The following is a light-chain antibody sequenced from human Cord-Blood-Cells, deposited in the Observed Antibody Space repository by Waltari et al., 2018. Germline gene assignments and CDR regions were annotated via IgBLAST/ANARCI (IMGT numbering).Light chain of an antibody. Sequence: SYELTQPPSVSVSPGQTASITCSGDKLGDKYACWYQQKPGQSPVLVIYQDSKRPSGFPERFSGSNSGNAATLTISGTQAMDEADYYRQAWDSSTAVFGGGTKLTVL. CDR2: QDS. J-gene: IGLJ3*02. V-gene: IGLV3-1*01. CDR1: KLGDKY. CDR3: QAWDSSTAV.